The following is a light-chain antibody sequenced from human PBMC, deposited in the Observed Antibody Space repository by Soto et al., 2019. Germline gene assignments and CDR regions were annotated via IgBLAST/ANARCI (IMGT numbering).Light chain of an antibody. CDR2: DAS. J-gene: IGKJ4*01. Sequence: IVLTQSPATLSVSPGERATLSCRASQSVSSDVAWFQQRPGQAPRLLIYDASTRATGIQARFSGHGSGTEFTLTLSSRQSEDFAIYYCQQSNNWPLTFGGGTKVEVK. CDR3: QQSNNWPLT. CDR1: QSVSSD. V-gene: IGKV3-15*01.